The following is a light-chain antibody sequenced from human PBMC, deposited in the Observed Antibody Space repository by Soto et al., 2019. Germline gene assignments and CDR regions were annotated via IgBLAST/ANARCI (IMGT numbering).Light chain of an antibody. J-gene: IGLJ3*02. CDR3: SSYAGSHTYEV. V-gene: IGLV2-8*01. CDR1: SSDVGGYNY. CDR2: EVS. Sequence: QSALTQPPSASGSPGQSVTISCTGTSSDVGGYNYVSWYQQHPGKAPKLMIYEVSKRPSGVPDRFSGSKSGNTASLTVSGLQAEDEADYYCSSYAGSHTYEVFGGGTKLTVL.